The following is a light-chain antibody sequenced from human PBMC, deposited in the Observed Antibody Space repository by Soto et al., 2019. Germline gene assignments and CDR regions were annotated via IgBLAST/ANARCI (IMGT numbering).Light chain of an antibody. CDR3: QQRSSWPLT. J-gene: IGKJ4*01. Sequence: EIVLTQSPATLSLSPGERATLSCRASQSVGSYFACYQHKPGQAPRLLIYHAFSRATGIPARFSGSGSGTDFTLTICSLGPEDLAEYFCQQRSSWPLTFGGGTMVEIK. CDR2: HAF. V-gene: IGKV3-11*01. CDR1: QSVGSY.